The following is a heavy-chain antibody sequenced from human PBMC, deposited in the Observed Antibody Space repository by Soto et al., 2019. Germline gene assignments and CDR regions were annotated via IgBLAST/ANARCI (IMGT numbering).Heavy chain of an antibody. D-gene: IGHD3-9*01. J-gene: IGHJ4*02. CDR1: GFTFSSYA. Sequence: EVQLLESGGGLVQPGGSLRLSCAASGFTFSSYAMSWVRQAPGKGLEWVSAISGSGGSTYYADSVKGRFTISRDNYKNTLYLQMNSLRAEDTAVYYCAKEGPDVLRYFDWPPYGPFDYWGQGTLVTVSS. V-gene: IGHV3-23*01. CDR2: ISGSGGST. CDR3: AKEGPDVLRYFDWPPYGPFDY.